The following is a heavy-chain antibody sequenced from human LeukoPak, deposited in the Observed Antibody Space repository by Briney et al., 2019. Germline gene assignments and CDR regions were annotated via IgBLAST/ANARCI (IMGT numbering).Heavy chain of an antibody. D-gene: IGHD6-13*01. CDR3: AKDVGYSSSWYYFDY. CDR2: ISGGGGST. J-gene: IGHJ4*02. Sequence: PGGSLRLSCAASGFTFSSYAMSWVRQAPGKGLEWVSAISGGGGSTYYADSVKGRFTISRDNSKNTLYLQMNSLRAEDTAVYYCAKDVGYSSSWYYFDYWGQGTLVTVSS. V-gene: IGHV3-23*01. CDR1: GFTFSSYA.